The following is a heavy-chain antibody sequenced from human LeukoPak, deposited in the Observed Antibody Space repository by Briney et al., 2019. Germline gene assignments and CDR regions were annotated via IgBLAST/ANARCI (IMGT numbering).Heavy chain of an antibody. J-gene: IGHJ4*02. CDR3: AKDISGTPYFDY. Sequence: QPGGSLRLSCAASGFTFSSYAMSWVRQAPGKGLEWVSAISGSGGSTYYADSVKGRFTISRDNSKNTLYLQMNSLRAEDTAVYYRAKDISGTPYFDYWGQGTLVTVSS. CDR1: GFTFSSYA. V-gene: IGHV3-23*01. CDR2: ISGSGGST. D-gene: IGHD1-20*01.